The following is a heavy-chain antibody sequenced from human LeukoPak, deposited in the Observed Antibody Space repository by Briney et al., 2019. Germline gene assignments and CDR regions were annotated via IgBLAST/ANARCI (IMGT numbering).Heavy chain of an antibody. J-gene: IGHJ6*02. Sequence: SETLSLTCTVSGGSISSYYWSWIRQPPGKGLEWIGYIYYSGSTNYNPSLKSRVTISVDTSKNQFSLKLSSVTAADTAVYYCARDRTSRWSPSYYGMDVWGQGTTVTVSS. CDR3: ARDRTSRWSPSYYGMDV. D-gene: IGHD4-23*01. CDR1: GGSISSYY. V-gene: IGHV4-59*01. CDR2: IYYSGST.